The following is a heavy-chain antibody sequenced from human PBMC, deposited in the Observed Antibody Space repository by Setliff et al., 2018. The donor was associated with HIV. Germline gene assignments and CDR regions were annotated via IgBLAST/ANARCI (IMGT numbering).Heavy chain of an antibody. D-gene: IGHD6-19*01. CDR2: SNSYGSSI. Sequence: PGGSLRLSCAASGFIFSNYWMHWVRQAPGKGLVWVSRSNSYGSSISYAGSVKGRFTISRDNAKNTLYLQMNSLRGEDTAVYYCARHSDWYGNDAFDIWGQGTRVTVSS. CDR1: GFIFSNYW. V-gene: IGHV3-74*01. J-gene: IGHJ3*02. CDR3: ARHSDWYGNDAFDI.